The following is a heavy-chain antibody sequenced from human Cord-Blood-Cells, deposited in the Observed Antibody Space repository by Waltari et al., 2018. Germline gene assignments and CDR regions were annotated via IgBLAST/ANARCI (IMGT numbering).Heavy chain of an antibody. V-gene: IGHV4-59*08. D-gene: IGHD2-15*01. J-gene: IGHJ3*02. CDR3: ARLGYCSGGSCYTHGAFDI. Sequence: QVQLQESGPGLVKPSETPSLPCTVSGGSISSYYWSWTPPHPGKGLEWIGYIYYSGSTNYNPSLKSRVTISVDTSKNQFSLKLSSVTAADTAVYYCARLGYCSGGSCYTHGAFDIWGQGTMVTVSS. CDR2: IYYSGST. CDR1: GGSISSYY.